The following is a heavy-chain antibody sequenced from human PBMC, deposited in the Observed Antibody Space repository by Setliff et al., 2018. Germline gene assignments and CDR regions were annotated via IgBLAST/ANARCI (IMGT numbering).Heavy chain of an antibody. Sequence: SLKISCAASGFTFDDYVMHWVRQAPGKGLEWVSGISWDSGSKGYADSVKGRFTISRDNAKKSLYLQMNSLRAEDMALYYCVKDSGSGNYFGGYFDYWGQGTLVTVSS. D-gene: IGHD3-10*01. V-gene: IGHV3-9*03. CDR2: ISWDSGSK. J-gene: IGHJ4*02. CDR1: GFTFDDYV. CDR3: VKDSGSGNYFGGYFDY.